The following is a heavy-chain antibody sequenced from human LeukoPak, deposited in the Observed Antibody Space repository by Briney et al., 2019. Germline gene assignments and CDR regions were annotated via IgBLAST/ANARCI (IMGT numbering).Heavy chain of an antibody. Sequence: SETLSLTCTVSGGAISGSYWSWIRQPPGKGLEWIAYMYNSGSTNYNPSLKSLVTISIDTSKNQFSLKLSSLTAADTAIYYCARGIESYGDYGYWGQGILVTVSS. J-gene: IGHJ4*02. CDR2: MYNSGST. CDR3: ARGIESYGDYGY. CDR1: GGAISGSY. V-gene: IGHV4-59*01. D-gene: IGHD4-17*01.